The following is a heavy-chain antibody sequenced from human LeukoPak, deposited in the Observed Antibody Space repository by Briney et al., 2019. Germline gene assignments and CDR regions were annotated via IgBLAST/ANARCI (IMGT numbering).Heavy chain of an antibody. D-gene: IGHD3-22*01. V-gene: IGHV3-23*01. J-gene: IGHJ4*02. Sequence: GGSLRLSCAASGVTFSSYAMSWVREAPGEGLEWVSAISGSGGSTYYTDSVKGRFTISRDNSKNTLYLQMNSLRAEDTAVYYCAKVISSGYQYYFDYWGQGTLVTVSS. CDR2: ISGSGGST. CDR3: AKVISSGYQYYFDY. CDR1: GVTFSSYA.